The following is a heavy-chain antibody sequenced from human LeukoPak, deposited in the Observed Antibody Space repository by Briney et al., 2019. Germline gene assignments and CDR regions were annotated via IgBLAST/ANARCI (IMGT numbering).Heavy chain of an antibody. CDR1: GFNFSNAW. Sequence: TGGSLRLSCAASGFNFSNAWMSWVRQAPGKGLAWVGRIKSKGDGGTTDYAAPVKGRFTISRDDSKNTLYLQMNSLKTEDTAVYYCTLYYNAFDIWGQGTMVTVSS. V-gene: IGHV3-15*01. CDR2: IKSKGDGGTT. D-gene: IGHD3-10*01. J-gene: IGHJ3*02. CDR3: TLYYNAFDI.